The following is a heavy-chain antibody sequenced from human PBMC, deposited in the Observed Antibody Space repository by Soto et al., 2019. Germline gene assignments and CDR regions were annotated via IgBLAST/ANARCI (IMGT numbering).Heavy chain of an antibody. CDR3: ARGKDREQLGGNYYYTLDV. J-gene: IGHJ6*02. CDR1: GDTFDTFA. CDR2: IIPIFCTP. V-gene: IGHV1-69*12. D-gene: IGHD1-1*01. Sequence: QVQLVQSGAEVLKPGSSVKVSCKASGDTFDTFAISWVRQAPGQGLEGMGGIIPIFCTPDYAQKVQGRVTITADVTTSTAYMELSSLRSEDTAVYYWARGKDREQLGGNYYYTLDVWGQGTTVTVSS.